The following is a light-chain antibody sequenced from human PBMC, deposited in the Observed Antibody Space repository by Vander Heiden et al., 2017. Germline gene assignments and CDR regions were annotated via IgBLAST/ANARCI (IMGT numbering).Light chain of an antibody. CDR3: QQYGSSRT. V-gene: IGKV3-20*01. Sequence: EIVLTQSPRTLSLSPGERATVAGRASQSISSSDLAWYQQKPGQAPRLLIYGASSRAAGIPDRFSGSGSGTDFTLTISRLEPEDFAVYYCQQYGSSRTFGQGTKVEIK. J-gene: IGKJ1*01. CDR1: QSISSSD. CDR2: GAS.